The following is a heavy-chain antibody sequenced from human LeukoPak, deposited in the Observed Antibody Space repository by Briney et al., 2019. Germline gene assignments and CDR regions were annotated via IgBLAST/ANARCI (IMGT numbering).Heavy chain of an antibody. V-gene: IGHV3-33*01. Sequence: GGSETLVWTLSGFIVRSVGTVWARQAPGKGLEWVTLMWYDGRNKYYADSVKGRFTISRDNSKNTVYLQMNSLRGEDTAVYYGASVRDMADYDIWGQGTRVTVSS. J-gene: IGHJ3*02. CDR1: GFIVRSVG. D-gene: IGHD5-24*01. CDR2: MWYDGRNK. CDR3: ASVRDMADYDI.